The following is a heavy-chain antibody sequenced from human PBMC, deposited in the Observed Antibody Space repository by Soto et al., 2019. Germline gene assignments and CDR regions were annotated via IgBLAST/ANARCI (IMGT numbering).Heavy chain of an antibody. CDR1: GGTFSSYA. J-gene: IGHJ6*02. Sequence: ASVKVSCKASGGTFSSYAISWVRQAPGQGLEWMGGIIPIFGTANYAQKFQGRVTITADESTSTAYMELSSLRSEDTAVYYCARLPGIAAAGRVTGYGMDVWGQGTTVTVSS. CDR2: IIPIFGTA. CDR3: ARLPGIAAAGRVTGYGMDV. D-gene: IGHD6-13*01. V-gene: IGHV1-69*13.